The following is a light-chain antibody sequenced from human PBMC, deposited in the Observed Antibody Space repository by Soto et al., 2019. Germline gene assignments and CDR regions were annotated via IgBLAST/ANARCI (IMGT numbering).Light chain of an antibody. V-gene: IGLV1-40*01. J-gene: IGLJ2*01. CDR3: QSYDSSLSGYVV. CDR1: SSNIGPGYD. CDR2: GNS. Sequence: QSVLTQPPSVSGAPGQRVTISCTESSSNIGPGYDEDWYQQLPGTAPKLLIYGNSNRPSGVPDRFSGSKSGTSASLAIPGLQAEDEADYYCQSYDSSLSGYVVFGGGTKLTVL.